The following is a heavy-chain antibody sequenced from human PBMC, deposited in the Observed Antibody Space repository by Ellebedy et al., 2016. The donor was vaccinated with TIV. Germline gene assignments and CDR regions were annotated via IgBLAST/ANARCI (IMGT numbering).Heavy chain of an antibody. CDR1: AFKYRRPA. D-gene: IGHD3-10*01. J-gene: IGHJ6*03. V-gene: IGHV3-48*03. CDR3: ARHTYGGGFYMDV. Sequence: GGSLRLSXGASAFKYRRPAVSWVRQAPGKGLEWVSYISVGGGTIYYADSVQGRFTISRDNAKNSLYLQMNSLRAEDTAVYYCARHTYGGGFYMDVWGKGTTVTVSS. CDR2: ISVGGGTI.